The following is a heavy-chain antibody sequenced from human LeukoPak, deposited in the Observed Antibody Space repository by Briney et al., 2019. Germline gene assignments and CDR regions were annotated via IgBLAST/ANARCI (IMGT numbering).Heavy chain of an antibody. V-gene: IGHV3-48*02. J-gene: IGHJ4*02. CDR3: ASSGSYRFDY. CDR2: ISSSSSTI. CDR1: GFTFSSYS. Sequence: PGGSLRLSCAASGFTFSSYSMNWVRQAPGKGLEWVSYISSSSSTIYYADSVKGRFTISRDNAKNPLYLQMNSLRDEDTAVYYCASSGSYRFDYWGQGTLVTVSS. D-gene: IGHD1-26*01.